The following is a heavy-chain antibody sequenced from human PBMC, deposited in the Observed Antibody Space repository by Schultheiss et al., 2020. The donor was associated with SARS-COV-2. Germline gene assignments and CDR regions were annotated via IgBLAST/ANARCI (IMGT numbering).Heavy chain of an antibody. CDR2: INPSGGST. D-gene: IGHD3-16*01. CDR3: ARSLGGVQTDS. Sequence: ASVKVSCKASGYTFTSYGISWVRQAPGQGLEWMGIINPSGGSTSYAQKFQGRVTMTRDTSTSTVYMELRSLRFDDTAVYYCARSLGGVQTDSWGQGTLVTVSS. V-gene: IGHV1-46*01. CDR1: GYTFTSYG. J-gene: IGHJ4*02.